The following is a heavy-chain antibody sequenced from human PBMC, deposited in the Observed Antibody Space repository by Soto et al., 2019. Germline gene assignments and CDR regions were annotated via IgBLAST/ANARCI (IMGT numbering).Heavy chain of an antibody. J-gene: IGHJ4*02. D-gene: IGHD2-21*02. CDR2: ISYDGSNK. CDR3: AKDLSKTAMDGEYYFDY. CDR1: GVTFGSYG. Sequence: AASGVTFGSYGVHWISKTKGKGLEWVAVISYDGSNKYYADSVKGRFTISRDNSKNTLYLQMNSLRAEDTAVYYCAKDLSKTAMDGEYYFDYWGQGTLVTVSS. V-gene: IGHV3-30*18.